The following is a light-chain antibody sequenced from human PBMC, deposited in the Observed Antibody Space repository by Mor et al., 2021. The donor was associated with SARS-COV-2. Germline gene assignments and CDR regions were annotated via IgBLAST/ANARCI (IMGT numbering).Light chain of an antibody. CDR2: QDN. Sequence: GEKNVCWYQQKAGQSPMLVIYQDNQRPSGIPERFSGSNSGDTATLTISGTQAMDEADYYCQAWDSSTWVFGGG. CDR3: QAWDSSTWV. J-gene: IGLJ3*02. V-gene: IGLV3-1*01. CDR1: GEKN.